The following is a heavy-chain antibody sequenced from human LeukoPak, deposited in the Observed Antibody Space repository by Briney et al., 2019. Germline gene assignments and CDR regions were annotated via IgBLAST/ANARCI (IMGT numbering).Heavy chain of an antibody. CDR1: GYTFTSYD. CDR3: ARRARKQQLAPRHYFDY. CDR2: MNPNSGNT. V-gene: IGHV1-8*01. D-gene: IGHD6-13*01. Sequence: ASVKVSCKASGYTFTSYDINWVRQATGQGLEWMGWMNPNSGNTGYAQKFQGRVTMTRNTSISTAYMELSSLRSEDTAVYYCARRARKQQLAPRHYFDYWGQGTLVTVSS. J-gene: IGHJ4*02.